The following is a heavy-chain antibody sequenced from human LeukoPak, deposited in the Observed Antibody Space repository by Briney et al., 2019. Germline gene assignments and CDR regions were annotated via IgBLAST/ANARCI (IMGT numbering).Heavy chain of an antibody. V-gene: IGHV3-48*04. CDR2: ISSGSSTI. Sequence: PGGSLRLSCAASGFTFSSYTMNWVRQAPGKGLEWVSYISSGSSTIYYADSVKGRFTISRDNAKNPLYLQMNSLRAEDTAVYYCAREGPTKGYSGSYFNYWGQGTLVTVSS. CDR1: GFTFSSYT. J-gene: IGHJ4*02. CDR3: AREGPTKGYSGSYFNY. D-gene: IGHD1-26*01.